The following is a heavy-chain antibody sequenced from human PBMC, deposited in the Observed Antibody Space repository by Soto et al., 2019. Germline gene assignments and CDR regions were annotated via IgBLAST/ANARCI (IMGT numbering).Heavy chain of an antibody. V-gene: IGHV4-39*01. Sequence: SETLSLTCTVSGGSISSSSYYWGWIRQPPGKGLEWIGSIYYSGSTYYNPSLKSRVTISVDTSKNQFSLKLSSVTAADTAVYYCARHFKGSGTSDYWGQGTLVTVSS. CDR3: ARHFKGSGTSDY. CDR1: GGSISSSSYY. D-gene: IGHD1-1*01. J-gene: IGHJ4*02. CDR2: IYYSGST.